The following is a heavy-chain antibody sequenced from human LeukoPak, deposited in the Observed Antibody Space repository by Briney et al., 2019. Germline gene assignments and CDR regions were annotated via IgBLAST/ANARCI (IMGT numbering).Heavy chain of an antibody. CDR3: TRDQFEWELRSWFDP. CDR2: INSDGSDT. D-gene: IGHD1-26*01. Sequence: GGSLRLSCAASGFRFSNHWMHWVRQAPGKGLVWVSRINSDGSDTDYADSVKGRFTISRDNAKNTLYMQMNSLRAEDTAVYYCTRDQFEWELRSWFDPWGQGTLVIVSS. J-gene: IGHJ5*02. V-gene: IGHV3-74*01. CDR1: GFRFSNHW.